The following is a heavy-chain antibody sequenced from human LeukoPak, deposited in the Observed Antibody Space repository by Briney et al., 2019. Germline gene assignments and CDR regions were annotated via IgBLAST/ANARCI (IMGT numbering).Heavy chain of an antibody. D-gene: IGHD4/OR15-4a*01. J-gene: IGHJ5*02. V-gene: IGHV4-38-2*01. CDR1: GYSITSGYY. Sequence: PSETLSLTCAVSGYSITSGYYWGWIRQPRGKGLEWIGSIHHTRSTYSNPSLKSRVTILVDTSKNQFSLRLKSVTAADTAMYYCARVLTTWWFDPWGQGTLVTVSS. CDR3: ARVLTTWWFDP. CDR2: IHHTRST.